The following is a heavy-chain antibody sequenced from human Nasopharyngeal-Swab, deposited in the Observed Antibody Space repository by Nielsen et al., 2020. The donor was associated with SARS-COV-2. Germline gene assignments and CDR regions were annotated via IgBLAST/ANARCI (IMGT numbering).Heavy chain of an antibody. D-gene: IGHD2-2*01. CDR2: MWYAGRSE. V-gene: IGHV3-33*01. CDR3: ARESGVSSTSPFDC. CDR1: GFTFSNYD. J-gene: IGHJ4*02. Sequence: GGSLRLSCTASGFTFSNYDIHWLRQTPGNGLEWVAVMWYAGRSERYADSVKGRFTISRDISKNTLYLQMNSLRAEDTAVYYCARESGVSSTSPFDCWGRGTLVTVSS.